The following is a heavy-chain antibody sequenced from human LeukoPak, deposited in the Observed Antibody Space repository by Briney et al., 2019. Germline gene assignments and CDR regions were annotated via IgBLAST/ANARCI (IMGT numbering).Heavy chain of an antibody. V-gene: IGHV3-74*01. CDR3: ARDLYCSSTSCYTEGAFDY. CDR1: GFTFSSYA. D-gene: IGHD2-2*02. J-gene: IGHJ4*02. CDR2: INTDGSST. Sequence: PGGSLRLSCAVSGFTFSSYAMSWVRQAPGKGLVWVSRINTDGSSTSYADSVKGRFTISRDNAKNTLYLQMNSLRAEDTAVYYCARDLYCSSTSCYTEGAFDYWGQGTLVTVSS.